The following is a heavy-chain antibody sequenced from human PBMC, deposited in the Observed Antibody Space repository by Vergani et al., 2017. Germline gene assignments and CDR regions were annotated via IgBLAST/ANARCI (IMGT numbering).Heavy chain of an antibody. CDR2: INHSGST. CDR3: ARGPLGLWNGYYPGDYYIDV. Sequence: QVQLQQWGAGLLKPSETLSLTCAVYGGSFSGYYWSWIRQPPGKGLEWIGEINHSGSTNYNPSLKSRVTISVDTSKNQFSLKLSSVTAADTAVYYCARGPLGLWNGYYPGDYYIDVWGKGTTVTVSS. CDR1: GGSFSGYY. D-gene: IGHD3-3*01. V-gene: IGHV4-34*01. J-gene: IGHJ6*03.